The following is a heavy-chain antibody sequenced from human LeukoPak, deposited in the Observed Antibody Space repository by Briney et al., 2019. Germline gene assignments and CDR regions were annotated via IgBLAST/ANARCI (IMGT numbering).Heavy chain of an antibody. CDR1: GFAFSRYG. CDR3: ANAQGYLDY. Sequence: GGSLILSFAASGFAFSRYGIVWVRPAPGGGLEWVSGISGSGGNTYYGDSVKGRFNISRHNSKNTVYLPMNSLRAEDTAVYYCANAQGYLDYWGQGTLATVSS. V-gene: IGHV3-23*01. J-gene: IGHJ4*02. CDR2: ISGSGGNT.